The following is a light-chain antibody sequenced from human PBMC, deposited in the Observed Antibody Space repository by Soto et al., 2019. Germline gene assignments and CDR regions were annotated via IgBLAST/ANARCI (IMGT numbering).Light chain of an antibody. CDR2: GAS. J-gene: IGKJ3*01. Sequence: EIVLTQSPGTLSLSPGERATLSCRASQSFSSSYLAWYQQKPGQAPRLLIYGASSRATGIPDRFSGSGSGTDFTLTISSLEPEDFAVYYCQHYGSALFTFDPGTKVYVK. CDR1: QSFSSSY. CDR3: QHYGSALFT. V-gene: IGKV3-20*01.